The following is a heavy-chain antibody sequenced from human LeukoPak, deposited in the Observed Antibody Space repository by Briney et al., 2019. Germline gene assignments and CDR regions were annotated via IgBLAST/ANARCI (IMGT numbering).Heavy chain of an antibody. D-gene: IGHD2-21*02. CDR2: IRYDGSNK. V-gene: IGHV3-30*02. CDR3: AKDHREYCGGDCVDFAY. CDR1: GFTFSSYG. Sequence: PGGSLRLSCAASGFTFSSYGMHWVRQAPGKGLEWVAFIRYDGSNKYYADSVKGRSTISRDNSKNTLYLQMNSMRAEDTAVYYCAKDHREYCGGDCVDFAYWGQGTLVTVSS. J-gene: IGHJ4*02.